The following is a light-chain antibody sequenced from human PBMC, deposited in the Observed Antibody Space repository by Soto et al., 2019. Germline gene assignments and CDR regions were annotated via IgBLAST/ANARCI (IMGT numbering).Light chain of an antibody. V-gene: IGKV2-28*01. Sequence: DIVMTQSPLSLPVTPGEPASISCRSSQSLLHSSGYNFLDWYLQKPGQSPQLLIYLGSHRASGVPERFSGSGSGTDFTLKINRVEAEDVGVYYCLAANPTPPLIFGGGTKVEIK. J-gene: IGKJ4*01. CDR1: QSLLHSSGYNF. CDR3: LAANPTPPLI. CDR2: LGS.